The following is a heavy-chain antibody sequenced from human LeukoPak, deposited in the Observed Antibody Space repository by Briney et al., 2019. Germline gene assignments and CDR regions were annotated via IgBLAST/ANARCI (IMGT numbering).Heavy chain of an antibody. CDR1: GFTFSNAW. Sequence: PGGSLILSCTASGFTFSNAWMSWVRQAPGKGLEWVGRIKSKNDGGTTDYAAPVKGRVTISRDDSKNTLYLQMNSLKTEDTALYYCTTFPSGFDIWGQGTMVTVSS. CDR3: TTFPSGFDI. V-gene: IGHV3-15*05. D-gene: IGHD3-3*01. J-gene: IGHJ3*02. CDR2: IKSKNDGGTT.